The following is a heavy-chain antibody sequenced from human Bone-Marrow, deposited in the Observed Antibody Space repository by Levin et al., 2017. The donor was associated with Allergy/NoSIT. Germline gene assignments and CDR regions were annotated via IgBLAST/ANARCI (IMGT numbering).Heavy chain of an antibody. J-gene: IGHJ6*02. CDR3: TRLNSGMSGGVYGMDV. D-gene: IGHD3-16*01. Sequence: GESLKISCKGSGYNFAKFWLAWVRQMPGKGLEWMGVIYPGDSDTRYSPSFQGQVTMSADKSMATAYLQWSSLKASDNAMYYCTRLNSGMSGGVYGMDVWGQGTTVTVSS. CDR1: GYNFAKFW. CDR2: IYPGDSDT. V-gene: IGHV5-51*01.